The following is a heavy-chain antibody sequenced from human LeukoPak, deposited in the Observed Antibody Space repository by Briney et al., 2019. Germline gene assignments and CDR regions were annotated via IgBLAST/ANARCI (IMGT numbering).Heavy chain of an antibody. CDR3: ARPGRFLEWLSNYYYYGMDV. J-gene: IGHJ6*02. V-gene: IGHV3-66*04. Sequence: GGSLRLSCAASGFTVSSNYMSWVRQAPGKGLEWVSVIYSGGSTYYADSVKGRFTISRDNSKNTLYLQMNSLRAEDTAVYYCARPGRFLEWLSNYYYYGMDVWAKGPRSPSP. D-gene: IGHD3-3*01. CDR1: GFTVSSNY. CDR2: IYSGGST.